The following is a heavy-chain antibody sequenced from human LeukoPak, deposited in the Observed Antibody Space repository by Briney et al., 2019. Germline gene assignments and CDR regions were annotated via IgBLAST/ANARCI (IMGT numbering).Heavy chain of an antibody. V-gene: IGHV1-2*02. D-gene: IGHD2-21*02. CDR3: ARGRVAVTGRFDS. J-gene: IGHJ4*02. CDR1: GYTFTGYY. CDR2: IYPSSGGT. Sequence: ASVKVSCKASGYTFTGYYMHWVRQAPGQGLEWMGWIYPSSGGTNSAQKFHGRVTMTRGTSNTTAYMELSRLRSDDTAVYYCARGRVAVTGRFDSWGQGTLVTVSS.